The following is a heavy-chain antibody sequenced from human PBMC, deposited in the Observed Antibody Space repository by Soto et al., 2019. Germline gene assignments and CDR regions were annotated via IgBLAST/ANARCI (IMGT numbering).Heavy chain of an antibody. D-gene: IGHD1-26*01. CDR1: GGSFSGYY. V-gene: IGHV4-34*01. CDR2: ITHSGST. CDR3: ARVRVGAPYYYFYYMDV. J-gene: IGHJ6*03. Sequence: SETLSLTCAVYGGSFSGYYWSWIRQPPGKGLEWIGEITHSGSTNYNPSLKSRVTISVDTSKNQFSLKLSSVTAADTAVYYCARVRVGAPYYYFYYMDVWGKGTTVTVSS.